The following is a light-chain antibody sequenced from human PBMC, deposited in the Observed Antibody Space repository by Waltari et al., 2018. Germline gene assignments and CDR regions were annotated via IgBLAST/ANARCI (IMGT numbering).Light chain of an antibody. CDR3: HQYSTSPYT. CDR1: QSISSRV. J-gene: IGKJ2*01. CDR2: GAS. V-gene: IGKV3-20*01. Sequence: EIVLTQSPGTLSLSPGERATLSCRASQSISSRVLAWYQHKPGQAPRLVIYGASSRLTGIPARFSGSGSGTDFTLTISKLEPEDFAVYYCHQYSTSPYTFGQGTKLQI.